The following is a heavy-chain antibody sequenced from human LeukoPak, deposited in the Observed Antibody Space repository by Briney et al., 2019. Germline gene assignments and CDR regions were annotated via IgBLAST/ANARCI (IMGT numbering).Heavy chain of an antibody. V-gene: IGHV1-69*13. Sequence: SVKVSCKASGGTFSSYAISWVRRAPGQGLEWMGGIIPIFGTANYAQKFQGRVTITADESTSTAYMELSSLRSEDTAVYYCARVRSSSLYYYYYGMDVWGQGTTVTVSS. D-gene: IGHD6-6*01. CDR1: GGTFSSYA. J-gene: IGHJ6*02. CDR3: ARVRSSSLYYYYYGMDV. CDR2: IIPIFGTA.